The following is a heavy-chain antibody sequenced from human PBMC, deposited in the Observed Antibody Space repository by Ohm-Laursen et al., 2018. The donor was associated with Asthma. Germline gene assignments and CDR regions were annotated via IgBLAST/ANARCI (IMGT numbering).Heavy chain of an antibody. D-gene: IGHD3-22*01. Sequence: TLSLTCTVSGDSISSGNNYWSWIRQHPVKGLEWIGYIYYSGITYSTPSLRSRVSISVDTSKNQFSLKLSPVTAADTAVYYCARGTFYYESTGYYFFDHWGQGALVTVSS. J-gene: IGHJ4*02. CDR2: IYYSGIT. CDR3: ARGTFYYESTGYYFFDH. V-gene: IGHV4-31*03. CDR1: GDSISSGNNY.